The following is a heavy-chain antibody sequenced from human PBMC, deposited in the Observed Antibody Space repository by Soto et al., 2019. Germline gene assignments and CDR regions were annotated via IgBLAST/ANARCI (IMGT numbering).Heavy chain of an antibody. D-gene: IGHD3-10*01. V-gene: IGHV4-34*01. J-gene: IGHJ4*02. Sequence: SETHSLTSTVYGGSCIGYYWSWIRQPPGKGLEWIGEINHSGSTNYNPSLKSRVTIPVDTSKNQFSLKLSSVTAADTAVYYCASPLVRGVIYWGQGTLVTVSS. CDR3: ASPLVRGVIY. CDR1: GGSCIGYY. CDR2: INHSGST.